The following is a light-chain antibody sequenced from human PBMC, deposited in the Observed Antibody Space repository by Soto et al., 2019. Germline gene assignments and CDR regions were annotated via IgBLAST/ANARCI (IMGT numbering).Light chain of an antibody. CDR2: DAS. V-gene: IGKV3-11*01. J-gene: IGKJ4*01. CDR1: QSVSSY. Sequence: IVLAQSPAALSFSPEERATLSCRASQSVSSYLAWYQQKPGQAPRLLIYDASNRATGIPARFSGSGSGTDFTLTISILEPEDVAVYYCQQRSNLLLTFGGGTKVDIK. CDR3: QQRSNLLLT.